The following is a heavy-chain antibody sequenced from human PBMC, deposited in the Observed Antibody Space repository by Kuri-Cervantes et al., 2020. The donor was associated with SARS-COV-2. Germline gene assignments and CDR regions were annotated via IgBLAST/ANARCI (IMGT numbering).Heavy chain of an antibody. V-gene: IGHV3-48*01. CDR3: TLAVAAAV. J-gene: IGHJ4*02. Sequence: GESLKISCAASGFTFSSYSMNWVRQAPGKGLEWVSCINSGSSTIYYADSVKGRFTISRDNAKNSLYLQMNSLRAEDTAVYYCTLAVAAAVWGQGTQVTVSS. CDR1: GFTFSSYS. CDR2: INSGSSTI. D-gene: IGHD6-19*01.